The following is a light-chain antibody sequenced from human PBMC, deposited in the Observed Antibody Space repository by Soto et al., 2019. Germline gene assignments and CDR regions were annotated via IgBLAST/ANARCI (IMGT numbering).Light chain of an antibody. CDR2: EVT. V-gene: IGLV2-8*01. Sequence: QSVLTQPPSASGSPGQSVTISCTGTSSDVGAYNYVSWYQQHPGKAPKLMIYEVTKRPSGVPDRFSGSKSGNTASLTVSGLQAEDEANYYCSSYAGSDNYVVFGGGTMLTVL. J-gene: IGLJ2*01. CDR1: SSDVGAYNY. CDR3: SSYAGSDNYVV.